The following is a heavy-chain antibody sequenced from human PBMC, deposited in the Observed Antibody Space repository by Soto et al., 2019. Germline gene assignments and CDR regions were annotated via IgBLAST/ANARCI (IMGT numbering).Heavy chain of an antibody. Sequence: QLQLQESGPELVRPSETLSLTCSVSGASIGSNRYYWDWIRQAPGKVLEWIGTVYYTEDTFYNPSLRRRVTMSVDTSRNQFSVTLRSVTAGDTGVYYCAGRPAGGVFDFWGQGTLVAVSS. J-gene: IGHJ4*02. V-gene: IGHV4-39*01. CDR2: VYYTEDT. CDR1: GASIGSNRYY. CDR3: AGRPAGGVFDF.